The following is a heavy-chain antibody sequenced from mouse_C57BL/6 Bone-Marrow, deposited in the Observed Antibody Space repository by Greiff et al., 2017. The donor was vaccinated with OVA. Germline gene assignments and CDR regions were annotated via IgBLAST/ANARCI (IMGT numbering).Heavy chain of an antibody. CDR2: IDPSDSYT. J-gene: IGHJ2*01. V-gene: IGHV1-50*01. Sequence: VKQSCKASGYTFTSYWMQWVKQRPGQGLEWIGEIDPSDSYTNYNQKFKGKATLTVDTSSSTAYMQLSSLTSEDSAVYYCYYYGSLFDYWGQGTTLTVSS. D-gene: IGHD1-1*01. CDR3: YYYGSLFDY. CDR1: GYTFTSYW.